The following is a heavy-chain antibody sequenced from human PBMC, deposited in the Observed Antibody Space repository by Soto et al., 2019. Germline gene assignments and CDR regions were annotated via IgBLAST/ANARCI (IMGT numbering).Heavy chain of an antibody. Sequence: EVQLLESGGGLVQPGGSLRLSCTASGFTFSNYAMSWVRQAPDNGLEWVSAISGRGGSTYYADSVKGRFTISRDNSKNMLFLQMNSLRAEDTALYYCAKDSTVTTSLYSYYYGLDVWGQGTTVTVSS. D-gene: IGHD4-17*01. CDR3: AKDSTVTTSLYSYYYGLDV. CDR2: ISGRGGST. CDR1: GFTFSNYA. J-gene: IGHJ6*02. V-gene: IGHV3-23*01.